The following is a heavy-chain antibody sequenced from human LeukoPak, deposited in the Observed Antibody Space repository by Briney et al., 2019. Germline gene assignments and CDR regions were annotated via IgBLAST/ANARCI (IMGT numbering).Heavy chain of an antibody. CDR2: INTDGSNT. J-gene: IGHJ3*02. Sequence: GGSLRLSCAASGFTFSTYWMHWVRQAPGKGLVWVSRINTDGSNTNYADSVKGRFTISRDNAENTLYLQMNSLRAEDTAVYYCARAEDCSSTSCPRAFDIWGQGTMVTVSS. D-gene: IGHD2-2*01. CDR1: GFTFSTYW. CDR3: ARAEDCSSTSCPRAFDI. V-gene: IGHV3-74*01.